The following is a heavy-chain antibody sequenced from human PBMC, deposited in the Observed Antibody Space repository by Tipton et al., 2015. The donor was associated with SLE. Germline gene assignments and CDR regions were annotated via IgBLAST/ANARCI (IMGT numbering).Heavy chain of an antibody. CDR2: IYYSGST. V-gene: IGHV4-59*01. CDR1: GGSFRTEY. CDR3: ARLLVGASLTYYFDT. D-gene: IGHD1-26*01. Sequence: TLSLTCAVYGGSFRTEYWSWIRQPPKKGLEWIGYIYYSGSTYYNPSLKSRVTKSRDTSTNQFSLNLNSVTAADTAVYHCARLLVGASLTYYFDTWGQGTLVTVSS. J-gene: IGHJ4*02.